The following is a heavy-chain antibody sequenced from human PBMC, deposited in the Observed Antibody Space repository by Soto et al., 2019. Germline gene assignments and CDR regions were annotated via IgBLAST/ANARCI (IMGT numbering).Heavy chain of an antibody. CDR1: GGTFSSYT. V-gene: IGHV1-69*02. CDR2: IIPILGIA. CDR3: ARSAELGISYYSYYGMDV. Sequence: QVQLVQSGAEVKKPGSSVKVSCKASGGTFSSYTISWVRQAPGQGLEWMGRIIPILGIANYAQKFQGRVTITAAKSTSTAYMELSSLRSEDTAVYYCARSAELGISYYSYYGMDVWGQGTTVTVSS. J-gene: IGHJ6*02. D-gene: IGHD7-27*01.